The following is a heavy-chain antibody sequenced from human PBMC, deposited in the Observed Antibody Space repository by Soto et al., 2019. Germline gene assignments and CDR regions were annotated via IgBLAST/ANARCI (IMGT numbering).Heavy chain of an antibody. D-gene: IGHD2-15*01. CDR2: FDPEDGET. Sequence: ASVKVSCKVSGYTLTELSMHWVRQAPGKGLEWMGGFDPEDGETIYAQKFQGRVTITRDTSASTAYMELSSLRSEDTAVYYCARGWGMDVWGQGTTVTVSS. CDR1: GYTLTELS. J-gene: IGHJ6*02. V-gene: IGHV1-24*01. CDR3: ARGWGMDV.